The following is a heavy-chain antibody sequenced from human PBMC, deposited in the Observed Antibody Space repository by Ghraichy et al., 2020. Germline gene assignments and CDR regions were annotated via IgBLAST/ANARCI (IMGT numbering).Heavy chain of an antibody. D-gene: IGHD3-22*01. CDR1: GGSISTYY. V-gene: IGHV4-59*01. CDR2: IYDSGST. J-gene: IGHJ4*02. CDR3: AGDHYDGSGYYYFDY. Sequence: TLSLTCTVSGGSISTYYWSWIRQPPGKGLEWIGYIYDSGSTKYNPSLKSRVTISVDTSKSQFSLRLTSVTAADTAVYYCAGDHYDGSGYYYFDYWGQGTLVTVSS.